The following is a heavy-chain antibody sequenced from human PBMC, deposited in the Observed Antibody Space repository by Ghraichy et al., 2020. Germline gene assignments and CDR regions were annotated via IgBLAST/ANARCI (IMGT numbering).Heavy chain of an antibody. CDR1: GFTVSSNY. CDR2: IYSGGST. CDR3: AAPGYSSGWYPYVYGMDV. V-gene: IGHV3-53*01. J-gene: IGHJ6*02. D-gene: IGHD6-19*01. Sequence: GGSLRLSCAASGFTVSSNYMSWVRQAPGKGLEWVSVIYSGGSTYYADSVKGRFTISRDNSKNTLYLQMNSLRAEDTAVYYCAAPGYSSGWYPYVYGMDVWGQGTTVTVSS.